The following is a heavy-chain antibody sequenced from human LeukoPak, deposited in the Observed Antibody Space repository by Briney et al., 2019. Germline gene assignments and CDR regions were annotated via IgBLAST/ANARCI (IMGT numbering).Heavy chain of an antibody. CDR1: GCTFTGYY. Sequence: ASVKVSCKASGCTFTGYYMHWVRQAPGQGLEWMGWINPNSGGTNYAQKFQGRVTMTRDTSISTAYMELSRLRSDDTAAYYCARGGAAAGTYYYYYYMDVWGKGTTVTVSS. V-gene: IGHV1-2*02. D-gene: IGHD6-13*01. CDR2: INPNSGGT. J-gene: IGHJ6*03. CDR3: ARGGAAAGTYYYYYYMDV.